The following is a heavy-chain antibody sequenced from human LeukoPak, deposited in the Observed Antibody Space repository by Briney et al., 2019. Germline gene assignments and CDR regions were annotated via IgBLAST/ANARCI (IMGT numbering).Heavy chain of an antibody. CDR2: INPNSGGT. V-gene: IGHV1-2*02. CDR3: ARALTGTTWFDP. Sequence: GASVKVSCKASGYTVTGYYMHWVRQAPGQGLEWMGWINPNSGGTNYAQKFQGRVTMTRDTSISTAYMELSRLRSDDTAVYYCARALTGTTWFDPWGQGTLVTVSS. CDR1: GYTVTGYY. J-gene: IGHJ5*02. D-gene: IGHD1-20*01.